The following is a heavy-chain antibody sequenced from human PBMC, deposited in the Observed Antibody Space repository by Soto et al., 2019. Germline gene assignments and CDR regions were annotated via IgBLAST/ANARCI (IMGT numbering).Heavy chain of an antibody. J-gene: IGHJ5*02. CDR1: GGSISSSNW. D-gene: IGHD3-10*01. CDR2: IYHSGST. CDR3: ARVSMVRGFNWFDP. Sequence: SETLSLTCAVSGGSISSSNWCSWVRQPPGKGLEWIGEIYHSGSTNYNPSLKSRVTISVDKSKNQFSLKLSSVTAADTAVYYCARVSMVRGFNWFDPWGQGTLVTVSS. V-gene: IGHV4-4*02.